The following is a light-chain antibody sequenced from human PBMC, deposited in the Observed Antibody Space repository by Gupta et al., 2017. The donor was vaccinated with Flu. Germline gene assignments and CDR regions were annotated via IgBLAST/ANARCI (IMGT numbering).Light chain of an antibody. J-gene: IGKJ3*01. CDR1: QSVSNN. V-gene: IGKV3-15*01. CDR2: SAS. CDR3: QQYDNWPPFT. Sequence: ATLSVSPGERVTLSCRASQSVSNNLAWYQQKPGQAPRLLIYSASTRATDIPVRFSGSGSGTEFTLTISSLQSEDFALYYCQQYDNWPPFTFGPGTKVDIK.